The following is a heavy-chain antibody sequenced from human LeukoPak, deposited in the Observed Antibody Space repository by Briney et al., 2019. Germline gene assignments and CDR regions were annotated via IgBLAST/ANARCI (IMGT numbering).Heavy chain of an antibody. CDR3: ARQGRYSSSSHAAET. Sequence: PSETLSLTCTVSVGSISSYYWSWIRQPPGKGLEWIGYIYYSGSTNYNPSLKSRVTISVDTSKNQFSLKLSSVNAADTAVYYCARQGRYSSSSHAAETWGQGTLVTVSS. J-gene: IGHJ5*02. CDR2: IYYSGST. D-gene: IGHD6-6*01. CDR1: VGSISSYY. V-gene: IGHV4-59*08.